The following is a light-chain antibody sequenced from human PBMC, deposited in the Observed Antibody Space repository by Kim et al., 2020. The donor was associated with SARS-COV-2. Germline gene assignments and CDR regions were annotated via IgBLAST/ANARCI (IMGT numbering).Light chain of an antibody. CDR2: DAS. J-gene: IGKJ4*01. CDR3: QQRSNWPLT. CDR1: QSVSSY. V-gene: IGKV3-11*01. Sequence: WSPGERATLSCRASQSVSSYLAWYQQKPGQAPRLLIYDASNRATGIPTRFSGSGSGTDFTLTISSLEPEDFAVYYCQQRSNWPLTFGGGTKVDIK.